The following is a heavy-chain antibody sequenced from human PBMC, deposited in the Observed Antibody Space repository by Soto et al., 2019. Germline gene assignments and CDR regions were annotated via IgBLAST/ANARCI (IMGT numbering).Heavy chain of an antibody. CDR1: GYTFTGNY. Sequence: ASVKVSCKASGYTFTGNYIHWVRQAPGQGLEWMGWVNPDNGGTTSAQKFQGRVTMTRDTSVTTAYMELSRLTSDDTAVYYCARDPRPPSGWLGFWEYGMDVWGQGTTVTVSS. J-gene: IGHJ6*02. D-gene: IGHD3-3*01. CDR2: VNPDNGGT. V-gene: IGHV1-2*02. CDR3: ARDPRPPSGWLGFWEYGMDV.